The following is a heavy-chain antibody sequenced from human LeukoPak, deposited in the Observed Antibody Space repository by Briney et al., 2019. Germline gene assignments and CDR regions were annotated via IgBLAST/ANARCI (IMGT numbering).Heavy chain of an antibody. J-gene: IGHJ4*02. CDR3: ARDANYCSSTSCSYYFDY. CDR2: ISSSSSYI. Sequence: GGSLRLSCAASGFTFSSYSMNWVRQAPGKGLEWVSSISSSSSYIYYADSVKGRFTISRDNAKNSLYLQMNSLRAEDTAVYYCARDANYCSSTSCSYYFDYWGQGTLVTVSS. CDR1: GFTFSSYS. D-gene: IGHD2-2*01. V-gene: IGHV3-21*01.